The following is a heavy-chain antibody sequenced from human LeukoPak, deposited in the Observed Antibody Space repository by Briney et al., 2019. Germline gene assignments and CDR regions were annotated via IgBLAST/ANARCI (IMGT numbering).Heavy chain of an antibody. CDR2: VNLQGST. V-gene: IGHV4-4*02. J-gene: IGHJ4*02. Sequence: SETLSLTCGVSGGSITNTNYWTWVRPPPGKGLEWIGEVNLQGSTNYNPSHMGRVAISVDKSENHISLQLTSVTAADTAVYYCAREGGPYRPLDYSGQGTLVTVSS. CDR1: GGSITNTNY. CDR3: AREGGPYRPLDY.